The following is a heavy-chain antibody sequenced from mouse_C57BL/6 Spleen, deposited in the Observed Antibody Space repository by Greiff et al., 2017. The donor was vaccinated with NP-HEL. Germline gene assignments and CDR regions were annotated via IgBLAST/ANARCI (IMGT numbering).Heavy chain of an antibody. V-gene: IGHV5-4*01. Sequence: EVQVVESGGGLVKPGGSLKLSCAASGFTFSSYAMSWVRQTPEKRLEWVATISDGGSYTYYPDNVKGRFTISRDNAKNNLYLQMSHLKSEDTAMYYCARGSGTLYYYAMDYWGQGTSVTVSS. J-gene: IGHJ4*01. CDR3: ARGSGTLYYYAMDY. D-gene: IGHD4-1*01. CDR1: GFTFSSYA. CDR2: ISDGGSYT.